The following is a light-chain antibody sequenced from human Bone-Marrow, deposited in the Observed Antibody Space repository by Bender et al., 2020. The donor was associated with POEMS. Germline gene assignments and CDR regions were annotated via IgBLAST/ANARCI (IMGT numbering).Light chain of an antibody. CDR2: SSH. CDR3: AGWDDSLNGWV. Sequence: QSVLTQPPSASETPGQRVTISCSGSSSNIGAHAVNWYQHLPGTAPKLLIYSSHRRPSEVPDRFSGSRSGTSASLAISGLQSEDEADYYWAGWDDSLNGWVFGGGTKLTVL. CDR1: SSNIGAHA. J-gene: IGLJ3*02. V-gene: IGLV1-44*01.